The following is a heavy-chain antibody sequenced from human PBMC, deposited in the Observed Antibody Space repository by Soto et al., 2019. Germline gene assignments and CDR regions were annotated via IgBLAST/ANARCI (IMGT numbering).Heavy chain of an antibody. J-gene: IGHJ5*02. V-gene: IGHV4-31*03. CDR1: GGSISSGGYY. CDR3: ARGELRFWFDP. D-gene: IGHD1-26*01. Sequence: QVQLQESGPGLVKPSQTLSLTCTVSGGSISSGGYYWSWIRQHPGKGLEWIGYIYYSGSTYYNPSLKGRVTLSVDTSKNQFSLKVSSVTAADTAVYHCARGELRFWFDPWGQGTLVTVSS. CDR2: IYYSGST.